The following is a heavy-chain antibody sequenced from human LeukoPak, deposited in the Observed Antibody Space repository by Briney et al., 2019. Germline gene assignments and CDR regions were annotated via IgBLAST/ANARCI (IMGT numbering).Heavy chain of an antibody. CDR1: GGTFSSYA. J-gene: IGHJ6*03. V-gene: IGHV1-69*01. CDR2: IIPIFGTA. Sequence: GSSVKVSCKASGGTFSSYAISWVRQAPGQGLEWMGGIIPIFGTANYAQKFQGRVTITADESTSTAYMELSSLRSEDTAVYYCARLGYCSSTSCPLYYYYYYMDVWGKGTTVTDSS. D-gene: IGHD2-2*01. CDR3: ARLGYCSSTSCPLYYYYYYMDV.